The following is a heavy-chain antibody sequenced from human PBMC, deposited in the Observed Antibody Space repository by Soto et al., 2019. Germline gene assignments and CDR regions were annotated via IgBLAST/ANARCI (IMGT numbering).Heavy chain of an antibody. J-gene: IGHJ6*02. V-gene: IGHV4-30-4*01. Sequence: QVQLRESGPGLMKPSQTLSLTCTVSNGSISSGDYYWTWIRQPPGKGLEWIGYMYYSGSTYYNPSLKSRVTISADTSKNHFSLWLYSVTAADTAVYYCARGYCSTTTCSPYYYYSDLDVWGQGTTVTVSS. CDR3: ARGYCSTTTCSPYYYYSDLDV. CDR1: NGSISSGDYY. D-gene: IGHD2-2*01. CDR2: MYYSGST.